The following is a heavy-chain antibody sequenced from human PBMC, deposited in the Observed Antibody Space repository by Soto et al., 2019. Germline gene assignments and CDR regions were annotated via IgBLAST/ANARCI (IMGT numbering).Heavy chain of an antibody. J-gene: IGHJ4*02. Sequence: GGSLRVSCAASGFTFSSYAMSWVRQAPGKGLEWVSAISGSGGSTYYADSVKGRFTISRDNSKNTLYLQMNSLRAEDTAVYYCAKDWDIVVVPAAPYWGQGTLVTVSS. CDR3: AKDWDIVVVPAAPY. D-gene: IGHD2-2*01. CDR1: GFTFSSYA. CDR2: ISGSGGST. V-gene: IGHV3-23*01.